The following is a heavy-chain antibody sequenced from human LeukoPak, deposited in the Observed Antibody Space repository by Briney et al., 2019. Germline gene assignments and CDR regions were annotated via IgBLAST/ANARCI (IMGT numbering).Heavy chain of an antibody. CDR1: GSAFSSYA. CDR2: ITSTSSYI. J-gene: IGHJ5*02. V-gene: IGHV3-21*01. CDR3: ARDDGGYCSSTSCYLGWFDP. Sequence: GGSLRLSCAASGSAFSSYAMNWVRQAPGKGLEWVSSITSTSSYIYYADSVKGRFTISRDNAKNSLYLQMNSLRAEDTAVYYCARDDGGYCSSTSCYLGWFDPWGQGTLVTVSS. D-gene: IGHD2-2*03.